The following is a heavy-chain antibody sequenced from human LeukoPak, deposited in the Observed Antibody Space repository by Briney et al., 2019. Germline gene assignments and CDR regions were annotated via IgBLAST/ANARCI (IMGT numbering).Heavy chain of an antibody. CDR3: ATFYYDSSGYGGYYFDY. Sequence: PGGSLILSCAASGFTFSSYSMNWVRQAPGKGLEWVSSISSSSSYIYYADSVKGRFTISRDNAKNSLYLQMNSLRAEDTAVYYCATFYYDSSGYGGYYFDYWGQGTLVTVSS. J-gene: IGHJ4*02. CDR2: ISSSSSYI. V-gene: IGHV3-21*01. D-gene: IGHD3-22*01. CDR1: GFTFSSYS.